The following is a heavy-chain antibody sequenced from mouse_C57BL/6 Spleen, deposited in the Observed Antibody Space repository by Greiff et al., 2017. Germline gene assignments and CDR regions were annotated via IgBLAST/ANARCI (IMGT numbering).Heavy chain of an antibody. CDR3: TKSAYYDPSWFAY. CDR2: INPSSGYT. V-gene: IGHV1-7*01. D-gene: IGHD2-4*01. Sequence: QVQLKESGAELAKPGASVKLSCKASGYTFTSYWMHWVKQRPGQGLEWIGYINPSSGYTKYNQKFKDKATLTADKSSSTAYMKLSSLTYEDSAVYYCTKSAYYDPSWFAYWGQGTLVTVSA. CDR1: GYTFTSYW. J-gene: IGHJ3*01.